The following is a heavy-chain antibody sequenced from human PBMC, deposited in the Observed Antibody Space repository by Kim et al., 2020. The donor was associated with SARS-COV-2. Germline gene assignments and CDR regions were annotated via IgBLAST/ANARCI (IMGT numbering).Heavy chain of an antibody. CDR2: T. V-gene: IGHV1-18*01. J-gene: IGHJ6*02. Sequence: TNYAQNFQVRVTMTTDPSTSTVYMEVRSLRSDDTAVYYCARVVYYYYGIDVWGQGTTVTVSS. D-gene: IGHD3-16*02. CDR3: ARVVYYYYGIDV.